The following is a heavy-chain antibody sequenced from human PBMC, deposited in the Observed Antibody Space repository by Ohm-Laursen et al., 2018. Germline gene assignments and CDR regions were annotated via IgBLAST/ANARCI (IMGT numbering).Heavy chain of an antibody. CDR2: IYYSGST. J-gene: IGHJ6*02. CDR3: ARNRRYYYYGMDV. V-gene: IGHV4-59*01. D-gene: IGHD1-14*01. Sequence: GTLSLTCTVSGGSINNYYWSWIRQPPGKGPEWIGYIYYSGSTNYNPSLKSRVTISVDTSKNQFSLKLSSVTAADTAVYYCARNRRYYYYGMDVWGQGTTVTVSS. CDR1: GGSINNYY.